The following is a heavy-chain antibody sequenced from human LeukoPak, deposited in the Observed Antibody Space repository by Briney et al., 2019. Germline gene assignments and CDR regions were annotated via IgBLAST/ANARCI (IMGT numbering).Heavy chain of an antibody. Sequence: ASVKVSCKASGYTFTGYYMHWVRQAPGQGLEWMGWINPNSGGTNYAQKFQGRVTMTRDTSISTAYMELSRLRSDDTAVYYCARDSYIAAAGTCDYWGQGTLVTASS. D-gene: IGHD6-13*01. CDR1: GYTFTGYY. J-gene: IGHJ4*02. CDR2: INPNSGGT. V-gene: IGHV1-2*02. CDR3: ARDSYIAAAGTCDY.